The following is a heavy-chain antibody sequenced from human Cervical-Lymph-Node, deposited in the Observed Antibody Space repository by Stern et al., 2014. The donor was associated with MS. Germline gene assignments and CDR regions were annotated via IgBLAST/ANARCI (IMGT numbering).Heavy chain of an antibody. J-gene: IGHJ4*02. V-gene: IGHV3-23*04. CDR1: GFTFSSYA. Sequence: EVQLVAPGGTLVQPGGSLRLSCAASGFTFSSYAMSCVRQAPGKGLAWVSVISGSDGSTFYADSVKGRFTISRDNSKNTLFLQMNSLRAEDTAVYYCAKVYGSGPFDYWGQGTLVTVSS. CDR3: AKVYGSGPFDY. CDR2: ISGSDGST. D-gene: IGHD6-19*01.